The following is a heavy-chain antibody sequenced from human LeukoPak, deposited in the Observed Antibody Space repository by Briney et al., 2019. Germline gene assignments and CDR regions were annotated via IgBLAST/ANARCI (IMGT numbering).Heavy chain of an antibody. CDR1: GFTFSSYA. D-gene: IGHD3-10*02. J-gene: IGHJ4*02. CDR3: AKDFHCSGSWGVDY. Sequence: PGGSLRLSCAASGFTFSSYAMSWVRQAPGKGLEWVSAISGSGGSTYYADSVKGRFTISRDNSKNTLYLQMNSLRAEDTAVYYCAKDFHCSGSWGVDYWGQGALVTVSS. CDR2: ISGSGGST. V-gene: IGHV3-23*01.